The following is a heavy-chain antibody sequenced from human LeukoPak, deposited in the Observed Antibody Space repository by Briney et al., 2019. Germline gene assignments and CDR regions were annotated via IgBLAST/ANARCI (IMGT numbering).Heavy chain of an antibody. CDR1: GFTFSSYA. V-gene: IGHV3-23*01. D-gene: IGHD3-3*01. CDR3: AKVEHVLRFLNAYDY. CDR2: ISGSGGST. Sequence: PGGSLRLSCAASGFTFSSYAMSWVRQAPGKGLEWVSAISGSGGSTYYADSVKGRFTISRDNSKNTLYLQMNSLRAEDTAVYYCAKVEHVLRFLNAYDYWGQGTLVTVSS. J-gene: IGHJ4*02.